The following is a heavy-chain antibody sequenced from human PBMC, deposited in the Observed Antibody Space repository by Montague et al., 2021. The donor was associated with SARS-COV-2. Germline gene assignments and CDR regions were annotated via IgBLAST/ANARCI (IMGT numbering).Heavy chain of an antibody. CDR2: IKQDGSEK. D-gene: IGHD6-13*01. V-gene: IGHV3-7*01. Sequence: SLRLSCAASGFTFSSYWMSWVRQAPGKGLEWVANIKQDGSEKYYVDSVKGRFTISRDNAKNSLYLQMNSPRAEDTAVYYCARRGSSWYVRYYYYYGMDVWGQGTPVTVSS. CDR3: ARRGSSWYVRYYYYYGMDV. CDR1: GFTFSSYW. J-gene: IGHJ6*02.